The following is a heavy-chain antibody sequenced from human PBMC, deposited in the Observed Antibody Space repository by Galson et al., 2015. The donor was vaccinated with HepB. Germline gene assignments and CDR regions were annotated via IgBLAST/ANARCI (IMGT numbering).Heavy chain of an antibody. V-gene: IGHV3-23*01. CDR3: AKGYGIFDR. CDR1: GFTFGDTA. CDR2: ITSRGDNT. J-gene: IGHJ4*02. D-gene: IGHD5-18*01. Sequence: SLRLSCAASGFTFGDTAMTRVRQAPGKGLEWVSGITSRGDNTFYSDSVKGRFSISRDNSKNMLFLQMSSLRAEDTAIYYCAKGYGIFDRWGQGILVTVSS.